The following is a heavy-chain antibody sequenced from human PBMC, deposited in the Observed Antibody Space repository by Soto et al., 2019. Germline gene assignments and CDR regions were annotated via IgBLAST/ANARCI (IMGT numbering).Heavy chain of an antibody. Sequence: EVQLVESGGGLVQPGGSLRLSCAASGFTLSSYWMHWVRQAPGKWLVWVSRINSDGSSTYYADSVKGRFTISRDNAKNTLYLQMNSLRAEDTSVYYCASHIVVVTATRSVDHWGEGTMVTVSS. V-gene: IGHV3-74*01. J-gene: IGHJ5*02. CDR1: GFTLSSYW. CDR3: ASHIVVVTATRSVDH. CDR2: INSDGSST. D-gene: IGHD2-21*02.